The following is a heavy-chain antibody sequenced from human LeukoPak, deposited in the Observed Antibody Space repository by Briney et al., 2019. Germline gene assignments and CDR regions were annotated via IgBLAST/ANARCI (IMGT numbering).Heavy chain of an antibody. D-gene: IGHD1-1*01. CDR3: ARGPEYWNDALAGYYGMDV. V-gene: IGHV3-21*01. J-gene: IGHJ6*02. Sequence: TGGSLRLSCAASGFTFSSYSMNWVRQAPGKGLEWVSSISSSSSYIYYADSVKGRFTISRDNAKNSLYLQMNSLRAEDTAVYYCARGPEYWNDALAGYYGMDVWGQGTTVTVSS. CDR2: ISSSSSYI. CDR1: GFTFSSYS.